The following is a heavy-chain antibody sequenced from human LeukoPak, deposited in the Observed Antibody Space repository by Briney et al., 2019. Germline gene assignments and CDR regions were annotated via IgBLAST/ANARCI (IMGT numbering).Heavy chain of an antibody. CDR3: AKGGYSDKYYFDY. V-gene: IGHV3-33*06. Sequence: GGALRLSCAASGFTFSSYGRHWVRQAPGKGLEWVAVIWYDGSNKYYTDSVKGRFTISRDNSKNTLYLQMNSLRAEDTAVYYCAKGGYSDKYYFDYWGQGTLVTVSS. CDR1: GFTFSSYG. CDR2: IWYDGSNK. D-gene: IGHD3-22*01. J-gene: IGHJ4*02.